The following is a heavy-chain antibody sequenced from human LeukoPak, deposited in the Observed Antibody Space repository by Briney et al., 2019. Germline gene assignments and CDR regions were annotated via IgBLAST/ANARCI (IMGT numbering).Heavy chain of an antibody. CDR3: ARDGFSSSWYGRALDY. CDR2: ISYDGSNK. D-gene: IGHD6-13*01. V-gene: IGHV3-30*03. Sequence: GGSLRLSCAASEFTFSSFGMHWVRQAPGKGLEWVAVISYDGSNKYYADSVKGRFTISRDNSRNTLYLQMNSLRAEDTAVYYCARDGFSSSWYGRALDYWGQGTLVTVSS. CDR1: EFTFSSFG. J-gene: IGHJ4*02.